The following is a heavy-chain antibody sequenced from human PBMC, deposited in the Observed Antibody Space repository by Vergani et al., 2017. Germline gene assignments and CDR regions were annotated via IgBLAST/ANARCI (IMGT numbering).Heavy chain of an antibody. CDR2: IYYSGST. Sequence: QVQLQQWGAGLLKPSETLSLTCTVSGGSISSYYWSWIRQPPGKGLEWIGYIYYSGSTNYNPSLKSRVTISVDTSKNQFSLKLSSVTAADTAVYYCARTERGLKGYDYWGQGTLVTVSS. D-gene: IGHD2-8*01. V-gene: IGHV4-59*01. J-gene: IGHJ4*02. CDR1: GGSISSYY. CDR3: ARTERGLKGYDY.